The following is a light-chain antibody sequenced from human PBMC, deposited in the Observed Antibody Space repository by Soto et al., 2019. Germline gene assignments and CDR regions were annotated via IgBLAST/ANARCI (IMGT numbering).Light chain of an antibody. V-gene: IGKV1-9*01. CDR3: QQVNVYPIT. CDR1: QSISSY. CDR2: PAS. Sequence: DIQMTQSPSSLSASVGDRVTITCRASQSISSYLNWYQQKPGKAPKLLIYPASTLQSGVPSRFSGSGSGTEFTLTISSLQPEDFATYHCQQVNVYPITFGQGTRLEI. J-gene: IGKJ5*01.